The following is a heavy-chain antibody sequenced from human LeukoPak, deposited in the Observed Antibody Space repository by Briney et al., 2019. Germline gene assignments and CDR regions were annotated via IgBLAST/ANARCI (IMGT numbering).Heavy chain of an antibody. Sequence: AGGSLRLSCAASGFTFSDYYMSWIRQAPGKGLEWVSYISSSGSTIYYADSVKGRFTISRDNAKNSLYLQMNSLRAEDTAVYYCARVTYYYDSSGYYYDWFDPWGQGTLVTVSS. D-gene: IGHD3-22*01. CDR3: ARVTYYYDSSGYYYDWFDP. CDR2: ISSSGSTI. J-gene: IGHJ5*02. V-gene: IGHV3-11*04. CDR1: GFTFSDYY.